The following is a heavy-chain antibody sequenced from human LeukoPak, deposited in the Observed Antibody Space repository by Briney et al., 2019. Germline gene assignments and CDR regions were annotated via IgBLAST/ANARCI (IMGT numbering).Heavy chain of an antibody. CDR3: ARGSFDAVPQDAFDI. V-gene: IGHV3-21*01. Sequence: GGSLRLSCAASGFTFSSYSMNWVRQAPGKGLECVSSISSSSSYIYYADSVKGRFTISRDNAKNSLYLQMNSLRAEDTAVYYCARGSFDAVPQDAFDIWGQGTMVTVSS. J-gene: IGHJ3*02. D-gene: IGHD2-2*01. CDR2: ISSSSSYI. CDR1: GFTFSSYS.